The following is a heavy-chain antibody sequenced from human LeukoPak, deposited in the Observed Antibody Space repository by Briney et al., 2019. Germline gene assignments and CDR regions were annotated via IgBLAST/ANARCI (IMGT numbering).Heavy chain of an antibody. D-gene: IGHD6-6*01. CDR1: GFTFSSYW. J-gene: IGHJ4*02. CDR3: ARTPQGSSSYDEGYFDY. CDR2: INSDGSST. V-gene: IGHV3-74*01. Sequence: GGSLRLSCAASGFTFSSYWMHWVRQAPGKGLEWVSRINSDGSSTSYADSVKGRFTISRDNAKNTLYLQMNSLRAEDTAVYYCARTPQGSSSYDEGYFDYWGQGTLVTVSS.